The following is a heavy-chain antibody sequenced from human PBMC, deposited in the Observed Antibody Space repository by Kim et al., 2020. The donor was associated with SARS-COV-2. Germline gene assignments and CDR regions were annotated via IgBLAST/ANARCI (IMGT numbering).Heavy chain of an antibody. CDR2: VHYSGSA. CDR1: GDSISSFY. CDR3: ARLNMLPAIVSPYYFDY. D-gene: IGHD3-16*01. Sequence: SETLSLTCTISGDSISSFYWSWIRQPPGKGLEWIGFVHYSGSAKYNPSLKSRVILSVDVSNNQVTLNLSSVTAADTAVYYCARLNMLPAIVSPYYFDY. J-gene: IGHJ4*01. V-gene: IGHV4-59*01.